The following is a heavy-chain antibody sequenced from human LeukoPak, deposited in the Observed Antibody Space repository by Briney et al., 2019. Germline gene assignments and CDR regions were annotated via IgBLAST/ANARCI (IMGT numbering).Heavy chain of an antibody. CDR2: TSSSSSTI. Sequence: PGGSLRLSCAASGFTFSSYSMNWVRQAPGKGLEWVSYTSSSSSTIYYADSVKGRFTISRDNAKNSLYLQMNSLRAEDTAVYYCARSRRRAWFGELLSSPYGMDVWGQGTTVTVSS. CDR1: GFTFSSYS. V-gene: IGHV3-48*01. D-gene: IGHD3-10*01. J-gene: IGHJ6*02. CDR3: ARSRRRAWFGELLSSPYGMDV.